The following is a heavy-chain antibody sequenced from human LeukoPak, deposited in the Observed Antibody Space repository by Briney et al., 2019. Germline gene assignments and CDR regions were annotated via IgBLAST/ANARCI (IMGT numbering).Heavy chain of an antibody. CDR2: ISSSSSYI. J-gene: IGHJ4*02. D-gene: IGHD2-2*02. CDR1: GFTFSSYS. Sequence: SGGSLRLSCAASGFTFSSYSMNWVRQAPGKGLEWVSSISSSSSYIYYADSVKGRFTISRDNSKNTLYLQMNSLRAEDTAVYYCAKDHGNYCSSTSCYTYIFDYWGQGTLVTVSP. V-gene: IGHV3-21*01. CDR3: AKDHGNYCSSTSCYTYIFDY.